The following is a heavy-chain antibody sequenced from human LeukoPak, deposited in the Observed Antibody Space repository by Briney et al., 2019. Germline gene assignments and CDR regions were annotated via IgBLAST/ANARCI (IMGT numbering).Heavy chain of an antibody. V-gene: IGHV3-33*01. CDR3: ARSWELLSPFDY. CDR2: IWYDGSNK. CDR1: GFTFSSYG. Sequence: GGSLRLSCAASGFTFSSYGMHWVRQAPGKGLEWVAVIWYDGSNKYYADSVKGRFTISRDNSKNTLYLQMNSLGAEDTAVHYCARSWELLSPFDYWGQGTLVTVSS. J-gene: IGHJ4*02. D-gene: IGHD1-26*01.